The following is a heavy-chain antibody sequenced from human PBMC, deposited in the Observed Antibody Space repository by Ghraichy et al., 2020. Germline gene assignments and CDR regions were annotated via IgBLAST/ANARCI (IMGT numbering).Heavy chain of an antibody. J-gene: IGHJ3*02. Sequence: ASVKVSCKASGYTFTSYGISWVRQAPGQGLEWMGWISAYNGNTNYAQKLQGRVTMTTDTSTSTAYLELRSLRSDDTAVYYCARSGHITIFGVRNAFDICGQGKMVTVSS. CDR1: GYTFTSYG. V-gene: IGHV1-18*01. CDR2: ISAYNGNT. CDR3: ARSGHITIFGVRNAFDI. D-gene: IGHD3-3*01.